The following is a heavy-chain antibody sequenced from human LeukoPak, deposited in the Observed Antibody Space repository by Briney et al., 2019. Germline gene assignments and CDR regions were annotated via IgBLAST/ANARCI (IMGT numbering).Heavy chain of an antibody. Sequence: SETLSLTCTVSGGSISSSSYYWGWIRQPPGRGLEWIGSIYYSGSTYYNPSLKSRVTISVGTSKNQFSLKLSSVTAADTAVYYCARRSYGLLYFDYWGQGTLVTVSS. J-gene: IGHJ4*02. V-gene: IGHV4-39*01. D-gene: IGHD5-18*01. CDR3: ARRSYGLLYFDY. CDR1: GGSISSSSYY. CDR2: IYYSGST.